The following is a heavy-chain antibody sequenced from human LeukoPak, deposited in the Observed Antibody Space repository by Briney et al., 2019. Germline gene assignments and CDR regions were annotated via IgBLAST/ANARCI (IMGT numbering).Heavy chain of an antibody. CDR1: GFTFSSYA. J-gene: IGHJ6*02. V-gene: IGHV3-23*01. CDR2: ISGSGGST. Sequence: PGGSLRLSCAASGFTFSSYAMSWVRQAPGEGLEWVSAISGSGGSTYYADSVKGRFTISRDNSKNTLYLQMNSLRAEDTAVYYCAKDSSSWHYYYYGMDVWGQGTTVTVSS. D-gene: IGHD6-13*01. CDR3: AKDSSSWHYYYYGMDV.